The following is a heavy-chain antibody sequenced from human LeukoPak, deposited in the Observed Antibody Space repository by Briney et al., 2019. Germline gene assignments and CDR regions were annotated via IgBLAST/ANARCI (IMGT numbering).Heavy chain of an antibody. D-gene: IGHD5-12*01. CDR2: IKEDGSEK. CDR3: ARDPSGSDFDY. V-gene: IGHV3-7*01. CDR1: GLNFSSRW. J-gene: IGHJ4*02. Sequence: GGSLRLSCAASGLNFSSRWMNWVRQAPGQGLEWVASIKEDGSEKHYVDSVKGRFTISRDNGKNSLYLQMNSLRAEDTAVYYCARDPSGSDFDYWGQGTLVTVSS.